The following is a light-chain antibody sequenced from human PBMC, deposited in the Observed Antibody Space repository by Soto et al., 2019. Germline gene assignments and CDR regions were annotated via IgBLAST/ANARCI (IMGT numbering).Light chain of an antibody. CDR2: EAS. CDR3: QHYKESST. Sequence: DIQMTQSPSTLSASVGDRVTITCRASQSISSWLAWYQQKPGKAPKLLIYEASSSEIGVPPRFSGSGFGTVFPLTISSLQPDDSATYYCQHYKESSTFGQGTRLEIK. CDR1: QSISSW. V-gene: IGKV1-5*03. J-gene: IGKJ1*01.